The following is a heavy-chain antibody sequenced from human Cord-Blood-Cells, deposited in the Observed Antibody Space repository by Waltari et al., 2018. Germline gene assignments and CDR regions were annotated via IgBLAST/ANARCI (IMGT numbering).Heavy chain of an antibody. J-gene: IGHJ4*02. CDR1: GFTFRSYE. CDR2: ISSSVSTI. Sequence: EVQLVESGGGLVQPGGSLRLAGAASGFTFRSYEMSWVRQAPGKGLEWISYISSSVSTIYYADSVKGRFTISRDNAKNSLYLQMNSLRAEDTAVYYCARDGVLLWFGELFDYWGQGTLVTVSS. V-gene: IGHV3-48*03. D-gene: IGHD3-10*01. CDR3: ARDGVLLWFGELFDY.